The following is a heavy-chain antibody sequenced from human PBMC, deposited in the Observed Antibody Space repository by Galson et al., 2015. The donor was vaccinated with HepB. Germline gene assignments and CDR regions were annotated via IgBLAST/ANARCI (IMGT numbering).Heavy chain of an antibody. J-gene: IGHJ4*02. Sequence: SLRLSCAASAFTFSYYGMNWVRQAPGMRLEWVSYISPSTSTIYYADSVKGRFTISRDNAKNSLYLQMNSLRDEDTAVYYCARGSGLGHYFDYWGQGTQVTVSS. CDR1: AFTFSYYG. CDR3: ARGSGLGHYFDY. V-gene: IGHV3-48*02. CDR2: ISPSTSTI.